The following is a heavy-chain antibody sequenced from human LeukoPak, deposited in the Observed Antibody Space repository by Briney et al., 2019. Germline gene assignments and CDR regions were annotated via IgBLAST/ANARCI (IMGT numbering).Heavy chain of an antibody. CDR1: GFTYITYG. V-gene: IGHV3-30*02. CDR3: AKAGQVLATIRFLHD. Sequence: GGSLRLSCAASGFTYITYGVHGVRQAPGTGLEWVAFIRYDGSNKYYADSVKGRFTISIDNSKNTLYLQMNSLRAEDTAVYYCAKAGQVLATIRFLHDWGEGTLVTVSS. J-gene: IGHJ1*01. D-gene: IGHD5-24*01. CDR2: IRYDGSNK.